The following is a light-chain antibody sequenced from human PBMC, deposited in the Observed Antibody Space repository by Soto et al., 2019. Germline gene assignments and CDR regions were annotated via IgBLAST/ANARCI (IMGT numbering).Light chain of an antibody. CDR2: LGS. CDR1: QSLLHSNGYNY. J-gene: IGKJ1*01. Sequence: DIVMTQSPLSLPVTPGEPASISCRSSQSLLHSNGYNYLDWYLQKPGQSPQLLIYLGSNRASGVPDRFSGSGSGTDFTPKISIVEAEDVGVYYCMQALQTPRTFGQGTKVEIK. CDR3: MQALQTPRT. V-gene: IGKV2-28*01.